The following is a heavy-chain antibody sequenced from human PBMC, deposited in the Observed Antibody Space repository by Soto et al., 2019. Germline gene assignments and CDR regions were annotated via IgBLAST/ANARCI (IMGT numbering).Heavy chain of an antibody. V-gene: IGHV4-38-2*02. J-gene: IGHJ5*02. Sequence: SESLSLTCAVSGYSISSGYYWGWIRQPPGKGLEWIGSIYHSGSTYYNPSLKSRVTISVDTSKNQFSLKLSSVTAADTAVYYCARDLSGGGTYWFDPWGQGTLVTVSS. CDR3: ARDLSGGGTYWFDP. D-gene: IGHD2-15*01. CDR1: GYSISSGYY. CDR2: IYHSGST.